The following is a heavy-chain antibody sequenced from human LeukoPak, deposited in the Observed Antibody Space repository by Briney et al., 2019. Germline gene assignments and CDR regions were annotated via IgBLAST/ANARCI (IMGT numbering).Heavy chain of an antibody. CDR2: IKQDGSEK. Sequence: GGSLRLSCAASGFTFSSYWMSWVRQAPGKGLEWVANIKQDGSEKYYVDSVKGRFTISRDNANNSLYLQMNSLRVEDTAVYYCAREGSLREFDLWGQGTLVTVFS. CDR1: GFTFSSYW. CDR3: AREGSLREFDL. V-gene: IGHV3-7*01. D-gene: IGHD5-24*01. J-gene: IGHJ5*02.